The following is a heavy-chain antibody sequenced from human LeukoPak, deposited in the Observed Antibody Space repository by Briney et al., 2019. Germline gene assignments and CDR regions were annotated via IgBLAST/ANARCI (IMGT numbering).Heavy chain of an antibody. Sequence: PSETLSLTCTVSGGSISSDFWTWIRQPAGKGLEWIGRIYSSGSTNYNPSLKSQVTMSIDKSKNQFSLKLSSVTAADTAVYYCVRGRYCGSVSCYLDYWGQGTLVTVSS. D-gene: IGHD2-15*01. CDR1: GGSISSDF. V-gene: IGHV4-4*07. CDR3: VRGRYCGSVSCYLDY. CDR2: IYSSGST. J-gene: IGHJ4*02.